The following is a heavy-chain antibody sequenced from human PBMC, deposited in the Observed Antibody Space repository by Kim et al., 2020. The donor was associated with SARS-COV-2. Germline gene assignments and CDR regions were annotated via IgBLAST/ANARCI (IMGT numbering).Heavy chain of an antibody. J-gene: IGHJ3*02. CDR3: ARYREVAAAVGAFDI. D-gene: IGHD6-13*01. V-gene: IGHV4-4*02. Sequence: PSLKSRVPISGDKSKNQYSMKLSSVTAADTAVYYCARYREVAAAVGAFDIWGQGTMVTVSS.